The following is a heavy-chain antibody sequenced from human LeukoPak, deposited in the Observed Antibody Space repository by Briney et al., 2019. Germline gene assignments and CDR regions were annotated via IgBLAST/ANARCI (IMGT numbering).Heavy chain of an antibody. CDR3: AISSLRRVGANNCWEY. CDR1: GYTFTSYG. Sequence: GASVKVSCKASGYTFTSYGISWVRQAPGQGLEWMGWINPNSGGTNYAQKFQGRVTMTRDTSISTAYMELSRLRSDDTAVYYCAISSLRRVGANNCWEYWGQGTLVNVSS. J-gene: IGHJ4*02. D-gene: IGHD1-26*01. CDR2: INPNSGGT. V-gene: IGHV1-2*02.